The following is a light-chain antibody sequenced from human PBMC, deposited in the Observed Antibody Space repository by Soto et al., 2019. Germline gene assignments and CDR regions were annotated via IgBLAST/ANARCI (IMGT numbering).Light chain of an antibody. CDR1: SGHSSYA. V-gene: IGLV4-69*01. J-gene: IGLJ2*01. Sequence: QPVLTQSPSASASLGDSVKFTCTLSSGHSSYAIAWHQQQPEKGPRYLMKLNSDGSHNKGDGIPDRFSGSSSGAERYLTISSLQSEDEADYYCQTWDTGSVIFGGGTKLTVL. CDR2: LNSDGSH. CDR3: QTWDTGSVI.